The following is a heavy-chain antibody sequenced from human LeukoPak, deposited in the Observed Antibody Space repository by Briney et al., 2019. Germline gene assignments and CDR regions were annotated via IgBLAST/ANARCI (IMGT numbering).Heavy chain of an antibody. D-gene: IGHD2-15*01. CDR3: AKESVVVVAAPDAFDI. Sequence: GGSLRLSCAASGFTFSSYAMSWVRQAPGKGLEWVSAISGSVGSTYYAASVKGRFTISRDNSKNTLYLQMNSLRAEDTAVYYCAKESVVVVAAPDAFDIWGQGTMVTVSS. CDR1: GFTFSSYA. CDR2: ISGSVGST. V-gene: IGHV3-23*01. J-gene: IGHJ3*02.